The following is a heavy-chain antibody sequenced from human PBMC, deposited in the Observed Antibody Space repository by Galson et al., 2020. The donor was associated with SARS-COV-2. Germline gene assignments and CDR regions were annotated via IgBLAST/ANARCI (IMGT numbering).Heavy chain of an antibody. D-gene: IGHD5-18*01. Sequence: LSCAASGFSFSSYAMSWVRQAQGKGLEWVSAISGSGGSTYYADSVKGRFTISRDNSKNTLYLQMNSPRAEDTAVYYCAKSYGNWVSAFDYWGQGTLVTVSS. V-gene: IGHV3-23*01. CDR1: GFSFSSYA. CDR2: ISGSGGST. J-gene: IGHJ4*02. CDR3: AKSYGNWVSAFDY.